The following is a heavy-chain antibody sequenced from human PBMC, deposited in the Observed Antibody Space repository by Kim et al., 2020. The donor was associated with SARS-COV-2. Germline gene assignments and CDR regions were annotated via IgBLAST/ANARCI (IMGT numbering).Heavy chain of an antibody. J-gene: IGHJ5*02. V-gene: IGHV3-23*03. CDR2: IFRGGST. CDR3: ARDFAPTGNRWFDP. CDR1: GFSVSDFA. Sequence: GGSLRLSCTASGFSVSDFAMSWLRQVPGKGPEWISVIFRGGSTKYEESMRGRFTIYRVASENTVFLQMNMLRGDDTAVYYCARDFAPTGNRWFDPWGQGTPVTVSS. D-gene: IGHD1-1*01.